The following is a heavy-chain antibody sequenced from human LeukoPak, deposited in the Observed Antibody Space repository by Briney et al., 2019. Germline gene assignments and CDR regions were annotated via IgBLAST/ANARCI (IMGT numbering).Heavy chain of an antibody. CDR3: ARGQDAADPLGIAAYYFDY. J-gene: IGHJ4*02. V-gene: IGHV7-4-1*02. D-gene: IGHD6-25*01. Sequence: ASVKVSCKASGYTFTSYAMNWVRQAPGQGLEWMGWINTNTGNPTYAQGFTGRFVFSLDTSVSTAYLQISSLKAEDTAVYYCARGQDAADPLGIAAYYFDYWGQGTLVTVSS. CDR1: GYTFTSYA. CDR2: INTNTGNP.